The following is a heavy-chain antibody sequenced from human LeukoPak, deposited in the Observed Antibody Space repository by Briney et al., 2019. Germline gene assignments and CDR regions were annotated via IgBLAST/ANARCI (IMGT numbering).Heavy chain of an antibody. CDR2: IYYSGST. V-gene: IGHV4-30-4*01. D-gene: IGHD7-27*01. Sequence: PSQTLSLTCTVSGGSISSGDYYWSWIRQPPGKGLEWIGYIYYSGSTYYNPSLKSRVTISVDTSKNQFSLKLSSVTAADTAVYYCARGQHSNWGASRDLDYWGQGTLVTVSS. CDR3: ARGQHSNWGASRDLDY. J-gene: IGHJ4*02. CDR1: GGSISSGDYY.